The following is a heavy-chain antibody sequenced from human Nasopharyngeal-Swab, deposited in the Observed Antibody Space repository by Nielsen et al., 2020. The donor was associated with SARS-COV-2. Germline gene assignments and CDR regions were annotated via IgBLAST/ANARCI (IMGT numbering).Heavy chain of an antibody. V-gene: IGHV3-48*04. J-gene: IGHJ6*03. D-gene: IGHD3-16*01. Sequence: GESLKISCAASGFTFSSYSMNWVRQAPGKELEWVSYISSSSSTIYYADSVKGRFTISRDNAKNSLYLQMNSLRAEDTAVYYCARVSDYDYVWGSFFVDYYYMDVWGKGTTVTVSS. CDR1: GFTFSSYS. CDR3: ARVSDYDYVWGSFFVDYYYMDV. CDR2: ISSSSSTI.